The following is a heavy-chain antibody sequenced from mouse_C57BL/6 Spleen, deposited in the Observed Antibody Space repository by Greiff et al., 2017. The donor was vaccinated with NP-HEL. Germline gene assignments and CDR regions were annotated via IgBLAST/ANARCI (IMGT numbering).Heavy chain of an antibody. CDR1: GYSITSGYY. D-gene: IGHD1-1*01. V-gene: IGHV3-6*01. J-gene: IGHJ2*01. CDR2: ISYDGSN. Sequence: ESGPGLVKPSQSLSLTCSVTGYSITSGYYWNWIRQFPGNKLEWMGYISYDGSNNYNPSLKNRISITRDTSKNQFFLKLNSVTTEDTATYYCARMGAFITTADYWGQGTTLTVSS. CDR3: ARMGAFITTADY.